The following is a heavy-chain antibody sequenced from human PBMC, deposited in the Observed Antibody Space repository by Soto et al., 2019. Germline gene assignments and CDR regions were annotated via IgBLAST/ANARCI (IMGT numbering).Heavy chain of an antibody. CDR1: GFTFSSYW. Sequence: GGSLRLSCAASGFTFSSYWMSWVRQAPGKGLEWVANIKQDGSEKYYVDSVKGRFTISRDSAKNSLYLQMNSLRAEDTAVYYCARDAEYYYDSRFYAFDIWGQGTMVTVSS. D-gene: IGHD3-22*01. CDR3: ARDAEYYYDSRFYAFDI. V-gene: IGHV3-7*01. J-gene: IGHJ3*02. CDR2: IKQDGSEK.